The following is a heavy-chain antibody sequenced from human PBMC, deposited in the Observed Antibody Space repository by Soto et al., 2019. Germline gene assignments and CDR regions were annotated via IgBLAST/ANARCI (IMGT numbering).Heavy chain of an antibody. D-gene: IGHD6-19*01. CDR1: GGTFSSYA. CDR3: ARGGEQWLVQDWFDS. J-gene: IGHJ5*01. CDR2: IIPIFGTA. Sequence: QVQLVQSGAAVKKPGSSVKVSCKASGGTFSSYAISWVRQAPGQGLEWMGGIIPIFGTANYAQKFQGRVTITADESTSTAYMELSSLRSEDTAVYHCARGGEQWLVQDWFDSWGQGTLVTVSS. V-gene: IGHV1-69*12.